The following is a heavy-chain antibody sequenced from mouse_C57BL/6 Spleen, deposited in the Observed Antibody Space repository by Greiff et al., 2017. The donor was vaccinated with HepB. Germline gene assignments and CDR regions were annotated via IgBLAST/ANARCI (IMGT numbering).Heavy chain of an antibody. CDR3: ARENYGSSLYAMDY. Sequence: VQLQRSGPELVKPGASVKLSCKASGYTFTSYDINWVKQRPGQGLEWIGWIYPRDGSTKYNEKFKGKATLTVDTSSSTAYMELHSLTSEDSAVYFCARENYGSSLYAMDYWGQGTSVTVSS. CDR2: IYPRDGST. CDR1: GYTFTSYD. D-gene: IGHD1-1*01. V-gene: IGHV1-85*01. J-gene: IGHJ4*01.